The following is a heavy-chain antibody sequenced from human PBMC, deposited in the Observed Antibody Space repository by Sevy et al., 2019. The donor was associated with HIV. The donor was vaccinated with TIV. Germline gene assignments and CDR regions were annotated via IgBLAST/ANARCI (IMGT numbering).Heavy chain of an antibody. CDR2: INWNGGST. Sequence: GGSLRLSCAASGFTFDDYGMSWVRQAPGKGLEWVSGINWNGGSTGYADSVKGRSTISRDNAKNSLYLQMNSVRAEDTDLSYFARESPSSYSDRSGYYLDYWGQGTMVTVSS. J-gene: IGHJ4*02. CDR1: GFTFDDYG. CDR3: ARESPSSYSDRSGYYLDY. V-gene: IGHV3-20*04. D-gene: IGHD3-22*01.